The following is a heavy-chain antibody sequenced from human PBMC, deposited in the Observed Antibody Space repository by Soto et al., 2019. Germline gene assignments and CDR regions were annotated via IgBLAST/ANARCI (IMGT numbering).Heavy chain of an antibody. J-gene: IGHJ1*01. CDR3: AKDDYGDYVAGPYFQH. CDR2: ISGSGFST. D-gene: IGHD4-17*01. CDR1: GFTFSSYS. Sequence: GGSLRLSCAASGFTFSSYSMNWVRQAPGKGLEWVSTISGSGFSTYYADSVKGRFTISRDNSKNTLSLQMNSLRGEDTAVYYCAKDDYGDYVAGPYFQHWGQGTLVTVSS. V-gene: IGHV3-23*01.